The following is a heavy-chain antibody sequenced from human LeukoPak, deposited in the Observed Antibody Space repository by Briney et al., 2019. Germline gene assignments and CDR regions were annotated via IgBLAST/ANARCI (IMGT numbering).Heavy chain of an antibody. CDR3: TRVEGIAAVYYYYYYMDV. V-gene: IGHV3-49*04. J-gene: IGHJ6*03. CDR2: IRSKAYGGTT. Sequence: GGSLRLSCAASGFTFSSYAMSWVRQAPGKGLEWVGFIRSKAYGGTTEYAASVKGRFTISRDDSKSIAYLQMNSLKTEDTAVYYCTRVEGIAAVYYYYYYMDVWGKGTTVTVSS. D-gene: IGHD6-13*01. CDR1: GFTFSSYA.